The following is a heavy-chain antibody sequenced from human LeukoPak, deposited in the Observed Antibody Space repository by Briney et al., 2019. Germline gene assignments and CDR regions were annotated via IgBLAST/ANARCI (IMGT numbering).Heavy chain of an antibody. Sequence: KPSETLSLTCAVSGGSISSGGYSWSWIRQPPGKGLEWIGYIYHSGSTYYNPSLKSRVTISVDRSKNQFSLKLSSVTAADTAVYYCASGRVVIYGMDVWGQGTTATVSS. V-gene: IGHV4-30-2*01. D-gene: IGHD3-3*01. CDR2: IYHSGST. CDR3: ASGRVVIYGMDV. CDR1: GGSISSGGYS. J-gene: IGHJ6*02.